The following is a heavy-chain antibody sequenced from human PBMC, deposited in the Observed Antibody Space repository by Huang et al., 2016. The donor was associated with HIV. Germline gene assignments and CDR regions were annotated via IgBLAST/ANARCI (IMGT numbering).Heavy chain of an antibody. V-gene: IGHV1-3*01. CDR3: AREFVIFGAPLWPAY. CDR2: INPGNGNT. J-gene: IGHJ4*02. CDR1: GYSFTTYA. Sequence: QVQLVQSGAEVKKPGASVKVSCKASGYSFTTYALHWVRQAPGHRLEGMGWINPGNGNTNYSQKFQGRVTITRDTSASTVYMEVSSLTLEDTAVYYCAREFVIFGAPLWPAYWGQGTLISVSS. D-gene: IGHD2-21*01.